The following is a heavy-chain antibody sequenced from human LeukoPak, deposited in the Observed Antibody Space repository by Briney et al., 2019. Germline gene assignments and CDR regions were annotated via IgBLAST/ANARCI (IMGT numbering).Heavy chain of an antibody. D-gene: IGHD3-22*01. CDR3: ARAPSEIGGYYPEYFRH. CDR1: GFTFSSYW. Sequence: RGSLRLSCAASGFTFSSYWMHWVRHAPGKGLVWVSRIKSDGSTNYADSVKGRFTISRDNGKNTVSLEMNSLRAEDTGVYYCARAPSEIGGYYPEYFRHWGQGTLVTVSS. J-gene: IGHJ1*01. V-gene: IGHV3-74*01. CDR2: IKSDGST.